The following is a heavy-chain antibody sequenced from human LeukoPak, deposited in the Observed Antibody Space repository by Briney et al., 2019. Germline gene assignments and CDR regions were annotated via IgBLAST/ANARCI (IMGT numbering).Heavy chain of an antibody. CDR1: GYTLTGLS. J-gene: IGHJ4*02. V-gene: IGHV1-24*01. CDR2: FDPEDGET. CDR3: ATDHSYDILTGYYTDY. Sequence: ASVKVSCKVSGYTLTGLSMHWVRQAPGKGLEWMGGFDPEDGETIYAQKFQGRVTMTEDTPTDTAYMELSSLRSEDTAVYYCATDHSYDILTGYYTDYWGQGTLVTVSS. D-gene: IGHD3-9*01.